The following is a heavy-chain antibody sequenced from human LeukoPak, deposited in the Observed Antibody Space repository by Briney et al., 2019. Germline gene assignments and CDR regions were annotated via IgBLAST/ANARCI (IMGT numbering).Heavy chain of an antibody. CDR2: INSSSSYI. CDR3: ARGIEGLGVVAAISI. Sequence: GGTLRLSCAASGFTFSSYSMNWVRQAPGKGLEWVSSINSSSSYIYYAVSVKGRFTISRDNAKNSVYLQMNSLIGEDTAVYYCARGIEGLGVVAAISIWGQGTLVTVSS. V-gene: IGHV3-21*01. CDR1: GFTFSSYS. J-gene: IGHJ4*02. D-gene: IGHD2-15*01.